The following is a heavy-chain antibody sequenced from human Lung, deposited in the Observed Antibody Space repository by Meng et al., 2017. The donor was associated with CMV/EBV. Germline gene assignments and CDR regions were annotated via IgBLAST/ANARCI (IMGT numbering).Heavy chain of an antibody. V-gene: IGHV4-4*02. CDR2: IFRTGAT. J-gene: IGHJ4*02. Sequence: CDGSVSSSNWWSWVRQPPGKGLEWIGEIFRTGATNYNPSLKSRVTISVDKSNNQFSLKLTSVTAADTAVYYCGREGYFGSGNYPIDYWGQGTLVTVSS. D-gene: IGHD3-10*01. CDR1: DGSVSSSNW. CDR3: GREGYFGSGNYPIDY.